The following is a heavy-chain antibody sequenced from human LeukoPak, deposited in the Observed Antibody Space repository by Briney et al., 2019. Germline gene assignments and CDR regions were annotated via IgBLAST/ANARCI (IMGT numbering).Heavy chain of an antibody. J-gene: IGHJ3*02. V-gene: IGHV3-11*04. Sequence: PGGSLRLSCAASGFTFSDYYMSWIRQAPGKWLEWVSYISSSGSTIYYADSVKGRFTISRDNAKNSLYLQMNSLRAEDTAVYYCARDYPHCSSTSCHDAFDIWGQGTMVTVSS. CDR1: GFTFSDYY. CDR2: ISSSGSTI. D-gene: IGHD2-2*01. CDR3: ARDYPHCSSTSCHDAFDI.